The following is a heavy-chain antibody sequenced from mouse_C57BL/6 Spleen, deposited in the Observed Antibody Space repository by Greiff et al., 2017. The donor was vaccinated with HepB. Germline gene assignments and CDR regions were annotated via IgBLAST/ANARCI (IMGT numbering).Heavy chain of an antibody. CDR3: ARRGLDSSGTAWFAY. V-gene: IGHV1-18*01. CDR1: GYTFTDYN. CDR2: INPNNGGT. D-gene: IGHD3-2*02. Sequence: EVQVVESGPELVKPGASVKIPCKASGYTFTDYNMDWVKQSHGKSLEWIGDINPNNGGTIYNQKFKGKATLTVDKSSSTAYMELRSLTSEDTAVYYCARRGLDSSGTAWFAYWGQGTLVTVSA. J-gene: IGHJ3*01.